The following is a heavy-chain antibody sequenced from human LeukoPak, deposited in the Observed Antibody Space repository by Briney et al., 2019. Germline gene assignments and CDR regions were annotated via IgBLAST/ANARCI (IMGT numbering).Heavy chain of an antibody. D-gene: IGHD3-9*01. J-gene: IGHJ6*03. Sequence: EASVKVSCKASGYTFTGYYMHWVRQAPGQGLEWMGWINPNSGGTNYAQKFQGRVTMARDTSISTAYMELSRLRSDDTAVYYCARWYYDILTGYYMDVWGKRTTVTVSS. CDR3: ARWYYDILTGYYMDV. CDR2: INPNSGGT. V-gene: IGHV1-2*02. CDR1: GYTFTGYY.